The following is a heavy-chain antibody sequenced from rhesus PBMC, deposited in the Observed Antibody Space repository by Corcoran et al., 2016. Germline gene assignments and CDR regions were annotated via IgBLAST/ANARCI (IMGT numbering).Heavy chain of an antibody. V-gene: IGHV4-127*01. D-gene: IGHD1-1*01. CDR3: ARDRGNSWNYLGAFDF. CDR2: IGGSSGST. CDR1: GYSISSGYG. J-gene: IGHJ3*01. Sequence: QVQLQESGPGLVKPSETLSLTCAVSGYSISSGYGWSGIRQPPGNGLGWIGYIGGSSGSTNYNPSLKSRVAISKDTSKNQFSLKLSSVTAADTAVYYCARDRGNSWNYLGAFDFWGQGLRVTVSS.